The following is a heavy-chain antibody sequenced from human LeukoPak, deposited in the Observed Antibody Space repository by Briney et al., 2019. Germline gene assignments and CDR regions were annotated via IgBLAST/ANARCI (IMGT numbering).Heavy chain of an antibody. CDR2: TYYRFKGSN. CDR3: ARDPDSANEWGPFDS. D-gene: IGHD1-1*01. Sequence: SQTLSLTCAVSGDSVSSISSWNWIRQSPSGGLEWLGRTYYRFKGSNDYAVSVKSPIPINADTSRTEFSLQLNSVPPEDTAVYYCARDPDSANEWGPFDSWGQGTLVTVSS. J-gene: IGHJ5*01. CDR1: GDSVSSISS. V-gene: IGHV6-1*01.